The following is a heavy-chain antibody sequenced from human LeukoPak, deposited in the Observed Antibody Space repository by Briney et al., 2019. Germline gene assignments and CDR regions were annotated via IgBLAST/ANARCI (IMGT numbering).Heavy chain of an antibody. Sequence: ASVKVSCKASGYTFTGYYMHWVRQAPGQGLEWMGWINPNSGGTNYAQKFQGRVTMTRDTSISTAYMELSRLRSDDTAVYYCARDRCTNGVCFHFDLWGRGTLVSVSS. CDR3: ARDRCTNGVCFHFDL. CDR2: INPNSGGT. V-gene: IGHV1-2*02. D-gene: IGHD2-8*01. CDR1: GYTFTGYY. J-gene: IGHJ2*01.